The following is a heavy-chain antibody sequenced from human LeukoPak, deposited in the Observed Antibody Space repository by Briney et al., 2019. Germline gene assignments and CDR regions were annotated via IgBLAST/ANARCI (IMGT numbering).Heavy chain of an antibody. V-gene: IGHV4-39*07. CDR1: GGSISSSSYY. D-gene: IGHD3-10*01. J-gene: IGHJ4*02. CDR2: IYHSGST. CDR3: HYYGSGTPSRFDY. Sequence: SETLSLTCTVSGGSISSSSYYWGWIRQPPGKGLEWIGSIYHSGSTNYNPSLKSRVTISVDKSKNQFSLKLSSVTAADTAVYYCHYYGSGTPSRFDYWGQGTLVTVSS.